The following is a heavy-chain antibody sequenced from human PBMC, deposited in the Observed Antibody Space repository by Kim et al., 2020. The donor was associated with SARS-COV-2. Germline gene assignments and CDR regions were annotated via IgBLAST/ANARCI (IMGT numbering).Heavy chain of an antibody. CDR3: ARHGSSRGPITY. Sequence: SETLSLTCTVSGGSISNSSYYWGWIRQPPGKGLEWIGSIYYSGSTYYNPSLKSRVTISVDTSNNQFSLKVSSVTAADTAVYYCARHGSSRGPITYWGQGTLVTVSS. J-gene: IGHJ4*02. CDR2: IYYSGST. D-gene: IGHD3-10*01. CDR1: GGSISNSSYY. V-gene: IGHV4-39*01.